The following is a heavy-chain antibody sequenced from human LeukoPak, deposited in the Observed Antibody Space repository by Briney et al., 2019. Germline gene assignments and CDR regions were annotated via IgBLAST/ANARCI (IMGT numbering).Heavy chain of an antibody. Sequence: ASVKVSCKASGYTFTSYGITWVRQAPGQGLEWMGWISAYNGNTNYAQNLQGRVTMTTDTSTSTAYMELRSLRSDDTAVYYCARSGIAGATTRTYYFDYWGQGTLVTVSS. D-gene: IGHD1-26*01. J-gene: IGHJ4*02. CDR2: ISAYNGNT. V-gene: IGHV1-18*01. CDR3: ARSGIAGATTRTYYFDY. CDR1: GYTFTSYG.